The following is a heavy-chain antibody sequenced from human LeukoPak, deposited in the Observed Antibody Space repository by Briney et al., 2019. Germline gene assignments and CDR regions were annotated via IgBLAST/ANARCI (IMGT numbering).Heavy chain of an antibody. D-gene: IGHD4-17*01. CDR2: IYHSGST. Sequence: SETLSFTCAVSGYSISSGYYWGWIRQPPGKGLEWIGSIYHSGSTYYNPSLKSRVTISVDTSKNQFSLKLSSVTAADTAVYYCARVVTTKQNWFDPWGQGTLVTVSS. J-gene: IGHJ5*02. CDR1: GYSISSGYY. CDR3: ARVVTTKQNWFDP. V-gene: IGHV4-38-2*01.